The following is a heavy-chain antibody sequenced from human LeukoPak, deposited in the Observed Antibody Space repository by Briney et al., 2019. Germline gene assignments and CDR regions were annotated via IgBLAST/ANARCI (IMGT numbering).Heavy chain of an antibody. CDR2: IYPGDSDT. D-gene: IGHD2-2*01. CDR3: ASGRYCTSTSCSHFGY. CDR1: GYSFTNYW. V-gene: IGHV5-51*01. J-gene: IGHJ4*02. Sequence: GESLKISCKGSGYSFTNYWIAWVRQMPGRGLEWMGIIYPGDSDTRYSPSFQGQVTISGDRSISTAYLQWSSLKASDTAMYYCASGRYCTSTSCSHFGYWGQGTLVTVSS.